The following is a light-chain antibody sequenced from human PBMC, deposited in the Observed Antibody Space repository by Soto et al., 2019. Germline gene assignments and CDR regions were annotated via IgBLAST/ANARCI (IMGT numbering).Light chain of an antibody. CDR1: QGISSY. CDR3: QPRAW. Sequence: DIQLTQSPSFLSASVGDRVTITCRASQGISSYLAWYQQKPGKAPKLLIYAASTLQSGVPSRFSGSGSGTEFTPTNSSLQPGALAPSYGQPRAWVGGAPKAEMK. J-gene: IGKJ4*01. CDR2: AAS. V-gene: IGKV1-9*01.